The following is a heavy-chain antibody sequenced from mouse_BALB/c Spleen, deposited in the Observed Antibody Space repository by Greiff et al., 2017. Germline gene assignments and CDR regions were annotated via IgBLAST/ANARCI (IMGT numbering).Heavy chain of an antibody. Sequence: QVTLKESGPGILQPSQTLSLTCSFSGFSLSTSGMGVSWIRQPSGKGLEWLAHIYWDDDKRYNPSLKSRLTISKDTSSNQVFLKITSVDTADTATYYCARNSDGYYFDYWGQGTTLTVSS. J-gene: IGHJ2*01. V-gene: IGHV8-12*01. CDR3: ARNSDGYYFDY. CDR1: GFSLSTSGMG. CDR2: IYWDDDK. D-gene: IGHD2-3*01.